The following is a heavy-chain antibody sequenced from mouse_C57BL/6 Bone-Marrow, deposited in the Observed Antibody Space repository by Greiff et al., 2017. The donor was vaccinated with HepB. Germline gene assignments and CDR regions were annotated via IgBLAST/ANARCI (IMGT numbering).Heavy chain of an antibody. CDR3: ARPYYSNFFSFAY. CDR1: GFSLTSYG. V-gene: IGHV2-6*03. CDR2: IWSDGST. D-gene: IGHD2-5*01. J-gene: IGHJ3*01. Sequence: VKLQESGPGLVAPSQSLSITCTVSGFSLTSYGVHWVRQPPGKGLEWLVVIWSDGSTTYNSALTSRLSISKDNSKSQVFLKMNSLQTDDTAMYYCARPYYSNFFSFAYWGQGTLVTVSA.